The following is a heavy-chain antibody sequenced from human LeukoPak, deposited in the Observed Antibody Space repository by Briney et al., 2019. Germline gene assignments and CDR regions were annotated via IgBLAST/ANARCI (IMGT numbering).Heavy chain of an antibody. Sequence: QSGGSLRLSCAASGFTFDDYAMHWVRQAPGKGLEWVSLISGDGGSTYYADSVKGRFTISRDNSKNSLYLQMNSLRTEDTALYYCAKDMYHSWYRYYYYGMDVWGQGTTVTVSS. J-gene: IGHJ6*02. CDR3: AKDMYHSWYRYYYYGMDV. CDR2: ISGDGGST. CDR1: GFTFDDYA. D-gene: IGHD6-13*01. V-gene: IGHV3-43*02.